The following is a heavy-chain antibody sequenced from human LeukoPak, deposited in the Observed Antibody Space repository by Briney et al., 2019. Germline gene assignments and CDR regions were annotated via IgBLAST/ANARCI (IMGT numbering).Heavy chain of an antibody. CDR2: MSGGST. D-gene: IGHD6-13*01. Sequence: GGSLRLSCAASGFTVSSNEMSWVRQAPGKGLEWVSSMSGGSTDYADSRKGRFTISRDNSKNTLHLQMNSLRAGDTAVYYCARGGSNGAWFDPWGQGTLVTVSS. CDR3: ARGGSNGAWFDP. V-gene: IGHV3-38-3*01. CDR1: GFTVSSNE. J-gene: IGHJ5*02.